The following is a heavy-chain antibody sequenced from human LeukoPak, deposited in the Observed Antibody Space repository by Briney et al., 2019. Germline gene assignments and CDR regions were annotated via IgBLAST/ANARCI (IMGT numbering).Heavy chain of an antibody. D-gene: IGHD7-27*01. CDR1: GITFNSYA. CDR2: ISNSGGGT. J-gene: IGHJ4*02. CDR3: ASNWGWDY. Sequence: GGSLRLSCAASGITFNSYAMIWVRQAPGKGLEWVSTISNSGGGTYYADSVKGRFTISRDNSKNTLYLQMNSLRAEDTAVYYCASNWGWDYWGQGTLVTVSS. V-gene: IGHV3-23*01.